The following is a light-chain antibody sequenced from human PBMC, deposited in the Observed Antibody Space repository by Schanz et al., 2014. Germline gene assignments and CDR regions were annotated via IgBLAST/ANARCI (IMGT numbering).Light chain of an antibody. J-gene: IGKJ1*01. CDR2: DAS. V-gene: IGKV3D-15*01. CDR3: QQYNNWPRT. Sequence: EIVLTQSPATLSLSPGERATLSCRASQSVSGDLAWYQHKPGQAPRLLIYDASNRATGIPARFSGSGSGTEFTLTISSLQSEDFAVYYCQQYNNWPRTFGQGTKVEIK. CDR1: QSVSGD.